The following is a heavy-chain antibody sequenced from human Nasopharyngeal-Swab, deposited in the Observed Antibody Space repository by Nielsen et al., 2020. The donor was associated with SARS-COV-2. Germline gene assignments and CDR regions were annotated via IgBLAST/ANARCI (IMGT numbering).Heavy chain of an antibody. Sequence: SVKVSCKASGGTFRSQGISWVRQAPGQGLEWMGRIIPMRGIANYAQKFQGRVTITADKSTSTFYMDLSSLRSEDTAVYYCARGPDPALKFDPWGQGTLVAVSS. D-gene: IGHD5-18*01. CDR1: GGTFRSQG. CDR3: ARGPDPALKFDP. J-gene: IGHJ5*02. CDR2: IIPMRGIA. V-gene: IGHV1-69*04.